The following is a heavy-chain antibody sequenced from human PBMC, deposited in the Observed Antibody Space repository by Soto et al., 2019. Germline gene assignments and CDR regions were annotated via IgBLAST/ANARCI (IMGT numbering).Heavy chain of an antibody. CDR1: GFSLSTSGVG. D-gene: IGHD6-19*01. CDR2: IYWDDDK. CDR3: AHRHSSGWYQS. Sequence: QITLKESGPTLVKPTQTLTLTCTFSGFSLSTSGVGVGWIRQPPGKALEWLALIYWDDDKRYSPSLKSRLTITKDTSKNQVVLTMTNMEPMDTATYYCAHRHSSGWYQSWGQGTRVPASS. J-gene: IGHJ5*02. V-gene: IGHV2-5*02.